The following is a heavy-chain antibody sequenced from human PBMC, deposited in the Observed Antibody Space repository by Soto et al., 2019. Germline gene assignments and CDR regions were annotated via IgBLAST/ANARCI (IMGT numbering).Heavy chain of an antibody. V-gene: IGHV3-21*01. CDR3: ARDLSKKYYFDY. J-gene: IGHJ4*02. CDR2: ISSSSSYI. CDR1: GFTFSSYS. Sequence: GGSLRLSCAASGFTFSSYSMNWVRQAPGKGLELVSSISSSSSYIYYADSVKGRFTISRDNAKNSLYLQMNSLRAEDTAVYYCARDLSKKYYFDYWGQGTLVTVSS.